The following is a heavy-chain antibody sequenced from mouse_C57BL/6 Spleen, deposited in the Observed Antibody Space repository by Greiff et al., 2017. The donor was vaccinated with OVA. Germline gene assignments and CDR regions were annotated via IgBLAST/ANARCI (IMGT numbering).Heavy chain of an antibody. D-gene: IGHD2-1*01. V-gene: IGHV1-82*01. Sequence: VQLQQSGPELVKPGASVKISCKASGYAFSSSWMNWVKQRPGKGLEWIGRIYPGDGDTNYNGKFKGKATLTADKSSSTAYMQLSSLTSEDSAVYFCVSYGNYVEDAMDYWGQGTSVTVSS. CDR2: IYPGDGDT. J-gene: IGHJ4*01. CDR1: GYAFSSSW. CDR3: VSYGNYVEDAMDY.